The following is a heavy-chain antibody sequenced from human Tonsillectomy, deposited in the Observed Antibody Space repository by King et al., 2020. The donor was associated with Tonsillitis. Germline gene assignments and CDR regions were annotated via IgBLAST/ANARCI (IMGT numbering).Heavy chain of an antibody. V-gene: IGHV1-69*01. D-gene: IGHD4-23*01. Sequence: QLVQSGAEVKKPGSSVKVSCKASGGTFSSYAISWVRQAPGQGLEWMGGIIPIFGTANYAQKFQGRVTITADESTSTAYMELSSLRSEDTAVYYCATPHDGGTQDVPYYYYGMDVWGQGTTVTVSS. CDR3: ATPHDGGTQDVPYYYYGMDV. J-gene: IGHJ6*02. CDR1: GGTFSSYA. CDR2: IIPIFGTA.